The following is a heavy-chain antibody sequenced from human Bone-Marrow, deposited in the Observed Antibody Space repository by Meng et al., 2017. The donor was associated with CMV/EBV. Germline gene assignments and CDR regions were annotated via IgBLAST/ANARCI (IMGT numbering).Heavy chain of an antibody. CDR1: GFTFSSYW. J-gene: IGHJ6*02. V-gene: IGHV3-7*01. CDR3: ARDGGPTYCSSTSCYPPYYYYGMDV. Sequence: GESLKISCAASGFTFSSYWMSWVRQAPGKGLEWVANIKQDGSEKYYVDSVKGRFTISRDNAKNSLYLQMNSLRAEDTAVYYCARDGGPTYCSSTSCYPPYYYYGMDVWGQGTTVTVSS. CDR2: IKQDGSEK. D-gene: IGHD2-2*01.